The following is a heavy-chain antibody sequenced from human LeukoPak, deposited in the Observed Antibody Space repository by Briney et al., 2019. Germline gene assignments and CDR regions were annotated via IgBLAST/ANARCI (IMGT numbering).Heavy chain of an antibody. CDR3: AKDTPFGGY. J-gene: IGHJ4*02. CDR2: ISSSSSPI. D-gene: IGHD3-16*01. Sequence: GGSLRLSCAASGFTFSDYYMSWIRQGPGKGLEWASYISSSSSPIYYADSVKGRFTISRDSAKNSLYLQMNSLRAEDTAVYYCAKDTPFGGYWGQGTLVTVSS. V-gene: IGHV3-11*01. CDR1: GFTFSDYY.